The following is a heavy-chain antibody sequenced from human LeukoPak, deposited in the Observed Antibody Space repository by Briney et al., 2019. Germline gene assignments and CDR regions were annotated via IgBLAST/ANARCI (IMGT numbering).Heavy chain of an antibody. CDR3: AKDEDYGDYVPFDY. Sequence: PGGSLRLSCAASGFTFDNYAMNWVRQAPGKGLEWVAVIRGGGGVSFYSDSVKGRFTISRDNSKNTLYLQMNSLRAEDTAVYYCAKDEDYGDYVPFDYWGQGTLVTVSS. CDR1: GFTFDNYA. V-gene: IGHV3-23*01. CDR2: IRGGGGVS. J-gene: IGHJ4*02. D-gene: IGHD4-17*01.